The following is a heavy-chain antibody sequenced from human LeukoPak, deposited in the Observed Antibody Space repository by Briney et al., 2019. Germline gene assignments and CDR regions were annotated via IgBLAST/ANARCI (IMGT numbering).Heavy chain of an antibody. D-gene: IGHD1-1*01. CDR2: IFPTGST. CDR1: GASTSTVGYS. V-gene: IGHV4-30-2*01. Sequence: PSETLSLTCAVSGASTSTVGYSWSWIRQPPGTGLEWIGYIFPTGSTSCNPSLKSRLTISLDRSNNQFSLRLNSVTAADTAVYYCARMAGRTVDHWGQGTLVTVSS. CDR3: ARMAGRTVDH. J-gene: IGHJ4*02.